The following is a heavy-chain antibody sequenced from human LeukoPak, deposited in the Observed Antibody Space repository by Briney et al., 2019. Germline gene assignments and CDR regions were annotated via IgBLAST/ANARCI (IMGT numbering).Heavy chain of an antibody. CDR2: ISSSSSYI. CDR1: GFTFSSYS. Sequence: GGSLRLSCAASGFTFSSYSMTWVRQAPGKGLEWVSSISSSSSYIYYADSVKGRFTISRDNAKNSLYLQMNSLRAEDTAVYYCARRGPGIAVAGIDYWGQGTLVTVSS. V-gene: IGHV3-21*01. J-gene: IGHJ4*02. D-gene: IGHD6-19*01. CDR3: ARRGPGIAVAGIDY.